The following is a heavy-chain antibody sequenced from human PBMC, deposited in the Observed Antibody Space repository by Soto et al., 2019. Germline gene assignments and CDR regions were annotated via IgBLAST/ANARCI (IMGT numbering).Heavy chain of an antibody. Sequence: GGSLRLSCRKSGFRFSSYGMHWVRQAPGKGPEWVAVISGGGSNTEYVDSVRGRFTISRDNSKNTLYLQMNSLRAEDTAVYYCAKDQGSSWYEIDYWGQGTLVTVSS. J-gene: IGHJ4*02. CDR3: AKDQGSSWYEIDY. V-gene: IGHV3-30*18. D-gene: IGHD6-13*01. CDR1: GFRFSSYG. CDR2: ISGGGSNT.